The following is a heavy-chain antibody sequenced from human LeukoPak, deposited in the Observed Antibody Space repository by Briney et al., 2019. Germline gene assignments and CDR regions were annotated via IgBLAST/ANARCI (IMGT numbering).Heavy chain of an antibody. Sequence: PSETLSLTCTVSGGSISSDKYYWTWIRQPPGKALEWIGYIYYSGSTYYNPSLRSRLTISLDTSKNQFSLKLKSVTAADTAVYYCATEKITIFGVALFDSWGQGTLVTVSS. J-gene: IGHJ5*01. D-gene: IGHD3-3*01. CDR3: ATEKITIFGVALFDS. CDR1: GGSISSDKYY. V-gene: IGHV4-30-4*08. CDR2: IYYSGST.